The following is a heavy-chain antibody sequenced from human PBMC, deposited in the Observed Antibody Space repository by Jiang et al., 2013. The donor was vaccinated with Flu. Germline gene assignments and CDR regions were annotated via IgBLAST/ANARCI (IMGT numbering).Heavy chain of an antibody. D-gene: IGHD2-21*01. CDR2: ISFDGSSK. Sequence: QLLESGGGAVQPGRSLRLSCAASGFTFNNYGMHWVRQAPGKGLEWVAVISFDGSSKNYADSVKGRFTISRDNSKNTLDLQMDSLRPEDTAMYYCTKDLTVFCGGDCQLFDYWGQGTLVTVSS. CDR1: GFTFNNYG. J-gene: IGHJ4*02. CDR3: TKDLTVFCGGDCQLFDY. V-gene: IGHV3-30*18.